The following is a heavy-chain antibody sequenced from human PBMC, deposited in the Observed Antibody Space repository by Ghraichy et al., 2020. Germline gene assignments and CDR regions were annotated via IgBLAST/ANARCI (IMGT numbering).Heavy chain of an antibody. CDR1: GGSISSYY. D-gene: IGHD3-22*01. J-gene: IGHJ6*02. CDR3: ARANPYYDSSGYYLGGGYYGMDV. CDR2: IYYSGST. V-gene: IGHV4-59*01. Sequence: SETLSLTCTVSGGSISSYYWSWIRQPPGKGLEWIGYIYYSGSTNYNPSLKSRVTISVDTSKNQFSLKLSSVTAADTAVYYCARANPYYDSSGYYLGGGYYGMDVWGQGTTVTVSS.